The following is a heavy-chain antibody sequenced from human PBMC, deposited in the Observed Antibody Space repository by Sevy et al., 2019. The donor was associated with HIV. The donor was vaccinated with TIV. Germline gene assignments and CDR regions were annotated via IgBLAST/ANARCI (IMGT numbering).Heavy chain of an antibody. CDR2: ISGSGGST. J-gene: IGHJ3*02. V-gene: IGHV3-23*01. CDR3: AKDLPPVLRFLEWLPTDAFDI. Sequence: QLGGSLRLSCAASGFTFSSYAMSWVRQAPGKGLEWVSAISGSGGSTYYADSVKGRFTISRDNSKNTLYLQMNSLRAEDTVVYYCAKDLPPVLRFLEWLPTDAFDIWGQGTMVTVSS. CDR1: GFTFSSYA. D-gene: IGHD3-3*01.